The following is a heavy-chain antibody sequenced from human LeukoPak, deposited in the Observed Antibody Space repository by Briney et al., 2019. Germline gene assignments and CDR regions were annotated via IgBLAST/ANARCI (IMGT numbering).Heavy chain of an antibody. CDR2: IYYSGST. CDR1: GGSISSGDYY. D-gene: IGHD3-10*01. J-gene: IGHJ4*02. CDR3: ARSMVRGVIRG. Sequence: SETLSLTCTVSGGSISSGDYYWSWIRQPPGKGLEWIGSIYYSGSTYYNPSLKSRVTISVDTSKNQLSLKLSSVTAADTAVYYCARSMVRGVIRGWGQGTLVTVSS. V-gene: IGHV4-30-4*08.